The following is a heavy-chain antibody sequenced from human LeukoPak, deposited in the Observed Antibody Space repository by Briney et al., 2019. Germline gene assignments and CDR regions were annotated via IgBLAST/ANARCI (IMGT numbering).Heavy chain of an antibody. J-gene: IGHJ3*02. Sequence: GGSLRLSCAASGFTVSSNYMSWVRQAPGKGLERVSVIYSGGSTYYADSVKGRFTISRDNSKNTLYLQMNSLRAEDTAVYYCARDRPSPRSAYDSSGREAFDIWGQGTMVTVSS. CDR1: GFTVSSNY. CDR3: ARDRPSPRSAYDSSGREAFDI. D-gene: IGHD3-22*01. CDR2: IYSGGST. V-gene: IGHV3-53*01.